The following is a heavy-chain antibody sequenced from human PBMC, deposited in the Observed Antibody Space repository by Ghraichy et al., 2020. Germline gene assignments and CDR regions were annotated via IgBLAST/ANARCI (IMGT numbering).Heavy chain of an antibody. J-gene: IGHJ6*04. CDR2: INHSGST. V-gene: IGHV4-34*01. CDR1: GGSFSGYY. D-gene: IGHD4-17*01. CDR3: ARWQATVTTFRRYYGLDV. Sequence: SETLSLTCAVYGGSFSGYYWSWIRQPPGKGLEWIGEINHSGSTNYNPSLKSRVTMSIDTTKNQFSLKLSSVTAADTAVYYCARWQATVTTFRRYYGLDVWGKGTTVTVSS.